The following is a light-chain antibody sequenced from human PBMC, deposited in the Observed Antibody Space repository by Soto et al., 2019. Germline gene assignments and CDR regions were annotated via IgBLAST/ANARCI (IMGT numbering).Light chain of an antibody. V-gene: IGKV1-39*01. CDR2: ATS. CDR1: QSIGKN. Sequence: DIQMTQSPASLSASVGDRVTITCRASQSIGKNLTWYKQKPGKAPSLLIYATSSWHNGIPPRFSGSGSGTDFTLTIRSLQPEDFATYYCQQCYNSLSFTFGGGTKVDIK. CDR3: QQCYNSLSFT. J-gene: IGKJ4*02.